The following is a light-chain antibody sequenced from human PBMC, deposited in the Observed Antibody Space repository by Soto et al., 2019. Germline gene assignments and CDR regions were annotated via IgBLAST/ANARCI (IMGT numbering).Light chain of an antibody. CDR2: EVR. J-gene: IGLJ1*01. V-gene: IGLV2-14*01. CDR3: SSYTSSSSGV. CDR1: SSDVGGFNY. Sequence: QSALTQPASVSGSPGQSITISCTGTSSDVGGFNYVSWYQQHPGKTPKLLIYEVRSRPSGVSNRFSGSKSGNTASLTISGLQAEDEADYYCSSYTSSSSGVFGTGTKVPS.